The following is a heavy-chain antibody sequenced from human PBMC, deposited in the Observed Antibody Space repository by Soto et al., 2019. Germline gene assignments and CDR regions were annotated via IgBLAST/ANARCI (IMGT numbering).Heavy chain of an antibody. D-gene: IGHD3-3*01. V-gene: IGHV3-7*01. CDR1: GFTFSSYA. Sequence: PGGSLRLSCAASGFTFSSYAMSWVRQAPGKGLEWVANIKQDGSEKYYVDSVKGRFTISRDNAKNSLSLQMNSLRAEDTAVYYCARDRYSYYDFWSGSLPYYYFGMDVWGQGTTVTVSS. CDR2: IKQDGSEK. CDR3: ARDRYSYYDFWSGSLPYYYFGMDV. J-gene: IGHJ6*02.